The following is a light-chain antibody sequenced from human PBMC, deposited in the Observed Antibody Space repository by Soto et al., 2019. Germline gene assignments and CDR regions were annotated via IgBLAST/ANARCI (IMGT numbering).Light chain of an antibody. CDR2: GSF. CDR1: QAIRND. J-gene: IGKJ1*01. CDR3: LQHNVFPRT. V-gene: IGKV1-17*01. Sequence: DIHMTQSPSSLSASVGDRVTITCRASQAIRNDLAWYQQKPGRAPKRLIYGSFTLQSGVPSRFSGSGSGTEFTLTISSLQPEDFATYYCLQHNVFPRTFGQGTKVDIK.